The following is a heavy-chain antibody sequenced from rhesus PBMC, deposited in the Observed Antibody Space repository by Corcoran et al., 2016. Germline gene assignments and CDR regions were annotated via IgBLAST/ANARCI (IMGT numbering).Heavy chain of an antibody. CDR2: IYGSSGST. Sequence: QVQLQESGPGVVKPSETLSLTCAVSGGSISGYYLWSWIRQPPGKGLEWIGYIYGSSGSTYYNPSRKSRVTISIDTSKNQFSLKLSSVTAADTAVYYCARGQAAAGGYWGQGVLVTVSS. D-gene: IGHD6-25*01. CDR1: GGSISGYYL. CDR3: ARGQAAAGGY. J-gene: IGHJ4*01. V-gene: IGHV4S7*01.